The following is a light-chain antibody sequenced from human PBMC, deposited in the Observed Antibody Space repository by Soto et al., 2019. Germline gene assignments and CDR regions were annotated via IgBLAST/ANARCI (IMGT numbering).Light chain of an antibody. Sequence: EIVMTQSPATLSVSPGERATLSCRASQSVSSNLAWYQQKPGQAPRLLIYGASTRATGIPARFSGSGSGTEFTLTISSLQSEDFAVYSCQQYHIWRSITFGPGTRLEIK. CDR3: QQYHIWRSIT. J-gene: IGKJ5*01. CDR1: QSVSSN. CDR2: GAS. V-gene: IGKV3-15*01.